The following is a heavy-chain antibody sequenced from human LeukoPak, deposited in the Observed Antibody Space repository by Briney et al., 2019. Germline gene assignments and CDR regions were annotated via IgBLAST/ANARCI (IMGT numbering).Heavy chain of an antibody. CDR3: AREATTVTSTGFDY. Sequence: PSQTLSLTCTVSGGSISSGSYYWSWIRQHPGKGLEWIGYIYYSGSTYYNPSLKSRVTISVDTSKNQFSLKLSSVTAADTAVYYCAREATTVTSTGFDYWGQGTLVTVSS. D-gene: IGHD4-17*01. CDR2: IYYSGST. J-gene: IGHJ4*02. CDR1: GGSISSGSYY. V-gene: IGHV4-31*03.